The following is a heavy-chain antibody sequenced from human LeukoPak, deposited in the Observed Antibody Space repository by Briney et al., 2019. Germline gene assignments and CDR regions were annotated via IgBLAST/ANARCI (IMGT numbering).Heavy chain of an antibody. Sequence: SETLSLTCTVSGGSISSYYWSWIRQPPGKGLEWIGYIYYSGSTNYNPSLKSRVTISVDTSKNQFSLKLSSVTAADTAVYYCARYSPSMGVFDYWGQGTLVTVSS. J-gene: IGHJ4*02. V-gene: IGHV4-59*01. CDR2: IYYSGST. CDR1: GGSISSYY. D-gene: IGHD2-21*01. CDR3: ARYSPSMGVFDY.